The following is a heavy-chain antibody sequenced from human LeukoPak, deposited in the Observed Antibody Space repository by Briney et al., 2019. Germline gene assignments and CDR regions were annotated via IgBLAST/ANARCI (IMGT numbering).Heavy chain of an antibody. CDR3: ARGGVCSGGNCYYYFDY. CDR1: GFTFSDYY. D-gene: IGHD2-15*01. V-gene: IGHV3-11*05. J-gene: IGHJ4*02. Sequence: GGSLRLSCAASGFTFSDYYMSWIRQAPGTGLGWVSYISSSSSYTNYADSVKGRFTISRDNAKNSLYLQMNSLRAEDTAVYYCARGGVCSGGNCYYYFDYWGQGTLVTVSS. CDR2: ISSSSSYT.